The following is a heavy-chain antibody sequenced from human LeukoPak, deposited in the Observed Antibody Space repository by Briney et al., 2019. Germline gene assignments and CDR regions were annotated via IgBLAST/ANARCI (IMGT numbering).Heavy chain of an antibody. D-gene: IGHD2-15*01. V-gene: IGHV1-46*01. CDR1: GYTFTKYF. Sequence: ASVTVSCKASGYTFTKYFIHWVRQAPGRGLEGMGTINPSGGSTGYAQKFQGRVTMTRDTSTSTVYMELSSLRSEDTAVYYCAREGGGGIDIEPSFDYWGQGTLVTVSS. CDR2: INPSGGST. J-gene: IGHJ4*02. CDR3: AREGGGGIDIEPSFDY.